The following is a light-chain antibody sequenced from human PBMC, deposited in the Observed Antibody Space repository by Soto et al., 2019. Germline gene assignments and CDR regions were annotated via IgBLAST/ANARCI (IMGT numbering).Light chain of an antibody. CDR1: QSISTW. Sequence: DLQMTQSPSTLSASVGDRVTITCRASQSISTWLAWYQQKPGKAPKLLIFDASSLENGVPSRFSGSGSGAKFTLTISSLQPDDFATYYCQQYITYAWTFGQGTTVEIK. CDR3: QQYITYAWT. V-gene: IGKV1-5*01. CDR2: DAS. J-gene: IGKJ1*01.